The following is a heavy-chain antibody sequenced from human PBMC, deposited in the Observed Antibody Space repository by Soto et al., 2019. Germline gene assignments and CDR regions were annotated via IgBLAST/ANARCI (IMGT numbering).Heavy chain of an antibody. V-gene: IGHV3-30*03. CDR2: ISCDGKNT. D-gene: IGHD2-15*01. CDR3: ARRDFYCRGRNCFSGDYAMDV. Sequence: GGSVRPSCTASGFTFSIYAMHWVRQAPGKGLEWVSIISCDGKNTDYARSGRGRFTISRDNSQNTLYLQMDSLRSEDTAVYYCARRDFYCRGRNCFSGDYAMDVWGQGTTVTVSS. CDR1: GFTFSIYA. J-gene: IGHJ6*02.